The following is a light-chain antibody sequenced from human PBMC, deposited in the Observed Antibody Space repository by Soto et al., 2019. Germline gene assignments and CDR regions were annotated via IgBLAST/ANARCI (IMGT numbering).Light chain of an antibody. Sequence: DIQMTQSPSTLSASVGDRVTITCRASQSISNWLAWYQQQPGKAPKLLIYLASGLETGVPSRFSGSGSGTEFTLTISCLHPDDFATYYCQQYNIYPWTFGQGTKVEIK. CDR3: QQYNIYPWT. J-gene: IGKJ1*01. V-gene: IGKV1-5*03. CDR2: LAS. CDR1: QSISNW.